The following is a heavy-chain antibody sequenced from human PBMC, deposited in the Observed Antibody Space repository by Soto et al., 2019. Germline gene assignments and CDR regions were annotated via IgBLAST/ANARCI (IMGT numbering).Heavy chain of an antibody. CDR3: ARDKXRGKYQLLSQDYYGMDV. V-gene: IGHV1-2*02. J-gene: IGHJ6*02. D-gene: IGHD2-2*01. CDR1: GYTFTGYY. CDR2: INPNSGGT. Sequence: ASVRVSCKASGYTFTGYYMHWVRQAPGQGLEWMGWINPNSGGTNYAQKFQGRVTMTRDTSISTAYMELSRLRSDDTAVYYCARDKXRGKYQLLSQDYYGMDVWGQGTTVTVSS.